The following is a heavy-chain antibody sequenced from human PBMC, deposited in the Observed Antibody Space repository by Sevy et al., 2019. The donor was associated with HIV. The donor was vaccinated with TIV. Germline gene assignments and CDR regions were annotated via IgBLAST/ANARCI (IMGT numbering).Heavy chain of an antibody. J-gene: IGHJ4*02. CDR1: GFTFGDYA. Sequence: GGSLRLSCTASGFTFGDYAMSWVRQAPGKGLEWVGFIRSKAYGGTTEYAASVKGRFTISRDDSKSIAYLQMNSLKTEDTAVYYCKLAYYDFWSGHKRTSNLFDYWGQGTLVTVSS. CDR3: KLAYYDFWSGHKRTSNLFDY. D-gene: IGHD3-3*01. V-gene: IGHV3-49*04. CDR2: IRSKAYGGTT.